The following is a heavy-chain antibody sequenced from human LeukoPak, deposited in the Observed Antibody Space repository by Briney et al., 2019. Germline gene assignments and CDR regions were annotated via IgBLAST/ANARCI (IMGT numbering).Heavy chain of an antibody. CDR1: GGTFSSYA. D-gene: IGHD3-22*01. J-gene: IGHJ4*02. CDR3: ARDQSPPDYYDSSGYYS. V-gene: IGHV1-69*04. CDR2: IIPILGIA. Sequence: ASVKVSCKASGGTFSSYAISWVRQAPGQGLEWMGRIIPILGIANYAQKFQGRVTITADESTSTAYMELSSLRSEDTAVYYCARDQSPPDYYDSSGYYSWGQGTLVTVSS.